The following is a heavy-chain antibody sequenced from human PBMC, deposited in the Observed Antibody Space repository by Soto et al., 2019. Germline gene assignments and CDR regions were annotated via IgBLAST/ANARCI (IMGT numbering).Heavy chain of an antibody. Sequence: SETMPVPSTVSCGYMGTYYWSWILQPPGKGLEWIGYMYYTGNTNYNPSLKSRVTISVDTSKNQYSLKLRSVTAAFTSFYFCARYFDWPNAFDIMGQGTMVTVSS. CDR2: MYYTGNT. CDR1: CGYMGTYY. J-gene: IGHJ3*02. V-gene: IGHV4-59*01. CDR3: ARYFDWPNAFDI. D-gene: IGHD3-9*01.